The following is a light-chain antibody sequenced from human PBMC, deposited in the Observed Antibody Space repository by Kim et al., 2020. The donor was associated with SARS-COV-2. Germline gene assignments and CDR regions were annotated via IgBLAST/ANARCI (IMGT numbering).Light chain of an antibody. CDR2: EDN. CDR1: SGSIASNY. V-gene: IGLV6-57*03. CDR3: QSYDSSKAWV. Sequence: NFMLTQPHSVSESPGKTVTISCTRSSGSIASNYVQWYQQRPGSAPTTVMYEDNQRPSGVPDRFSGSIDSSSNSASLTISGLKTEDEADYYCQSYDSSKAWVFGGGTQLTVL. J-gene: IGLJ3*02.